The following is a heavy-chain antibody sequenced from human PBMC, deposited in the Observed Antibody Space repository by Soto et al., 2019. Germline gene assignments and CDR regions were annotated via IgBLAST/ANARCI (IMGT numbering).Heavy chain of an antibody. Sequence: ASVKVSCKASGYTFTSYYMHWVRQAPGQGLEWMGVINPSCGSTSYAQKFQGRVTITADESTSTAYMELSSLRSEDTAVYYCARDCRASYSSSWLGGAFDIWGQGTMVTV. CDR1: GYTFTSYY. CDR3: ARDCRASYSSSWLGGAFDI. CDR2: INPSCGST. V-gene: IGHV1-46*01. D-gene: IGHD6-13*01. J-gene: IGHJ3*02.